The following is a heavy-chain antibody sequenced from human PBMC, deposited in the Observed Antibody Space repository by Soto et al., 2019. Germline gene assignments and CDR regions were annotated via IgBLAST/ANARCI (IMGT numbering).Heavy chain of an antibody. J-gene: IGHJ4*02. CDR2: IWYDGSNK. V-gene: IGHV3-33*01. Sequence: GGSLRLSCAASGFTFSSYGMHWVRQAPGKGLEWVAVIWYDGSNKYYADSVKGRFTISRDNSKNTLYLQMNSLRAEDTAVYYCARDSSDYVWGSYDAPGYWGQGTLVTVSS. D-gene: IGHD3-16*01. CDR1: GFTFSSYG. CDR3: ARDSSDYVWGSYDAPGY.